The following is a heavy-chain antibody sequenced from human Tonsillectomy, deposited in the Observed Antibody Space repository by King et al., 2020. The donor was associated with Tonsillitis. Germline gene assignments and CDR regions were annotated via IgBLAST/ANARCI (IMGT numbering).Heavy chain of an antibody. D-gene: IGHD3-16*01. CDR3: VKDRALVTTGGGAFDI. CDR1: GFTFSSYA. V-gene: IGHV3-64D*06. Sequence: VQLVESGGGLVQPGGSLRLSCSASGFTFSSYAMHWVRQAPGKGLEYVSTISSNEGSTYYADSVKGRFTISRDNSKNTLYLQMSSLRAEDTAVYYCVKDRALVTTGGGAFDIWGQGTMVTVSS. J-gene: IGHJ3*02. CDR2: ISSNEGST.